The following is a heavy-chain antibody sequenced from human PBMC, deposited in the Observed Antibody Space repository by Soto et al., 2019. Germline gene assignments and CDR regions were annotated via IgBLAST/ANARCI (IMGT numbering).Heavy chain of an antibody. J-gene: IGHJ6*02. CDR1: GFTFSGSA. CDR3: TSSALVDYYYYYGMDV. CDR2: IRSKANSYAT. Sequence: GGTLRLSCAASGFTFSGSAMHWVRQPSGKELEWVGRIRSKANSYATAYAASVKGRFTISRDDSKNTAYLQMNSLKTEDTAVYYCTSSALVDYYYYYGMDVWGQGTTVTVSS. D-gene: IGHD2-15*01. V-gene: IGHV3-73*01.